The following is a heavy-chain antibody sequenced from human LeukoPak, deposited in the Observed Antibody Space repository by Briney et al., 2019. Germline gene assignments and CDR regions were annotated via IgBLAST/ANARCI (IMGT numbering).Heavy chain of an antibody. CDR2: ILSGGIT. V-gene: IGHV3-66*01. CDR1: GFTVSTHY. D-gene: IGHD4-17*01. J-gene: IGHJ4*02. CDR3: AKDLPVTTADY. Sequence: PGGSLRLSCAASGFTVSTHYMTWVRQAPGKGLEWVSVILSGGITYYADSVKGRFTISRDNSKNTLYLQMNSLRAEDTAVYYCAKDLPVTTADYWGQGTLVTVSS.